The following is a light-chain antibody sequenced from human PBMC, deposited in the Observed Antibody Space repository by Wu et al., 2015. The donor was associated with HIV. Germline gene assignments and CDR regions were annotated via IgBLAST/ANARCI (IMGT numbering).Light chain of an antibody. J-gene: IGKJ4*01. CDR1: QSLSSY. CDR3: QLSTNWPPELT. V-gene: IGKV3-11*01. CDR2: DAS. Sequence: VLTQSPTTLSLSPGERATLSCRASQSLSSYLAWYQQKGGQAPRLLIYDASHRASGIPARFSGSGSGTDFTLTISRLEPEDFAVYYCQLSTNWPPELTFGRRD.